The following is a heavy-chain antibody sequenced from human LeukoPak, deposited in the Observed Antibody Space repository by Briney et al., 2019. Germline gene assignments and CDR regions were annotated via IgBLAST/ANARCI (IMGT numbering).Heavy chain of an antibody. J-gene: IGHJ6*03. CDR1: GFTFSDYY. CDR3: ARIIHDHGDYVPDPTTGPYYYMDV. CDR2: ISSSGSTI. Sequence: GGSLRLSCAASGFTFSDYYMSWIRQAPGKGLEWVSYISSSGSTIYYADSVKGRFTISRDNAKNSLYLQMNSLRAEDTAVYYCARIIHDHGDYVPDPTTGPYYYMDVWGKGTTVTVSS. D-gene: IGHD4-17*01. V-gene: IGHV3-11*01.